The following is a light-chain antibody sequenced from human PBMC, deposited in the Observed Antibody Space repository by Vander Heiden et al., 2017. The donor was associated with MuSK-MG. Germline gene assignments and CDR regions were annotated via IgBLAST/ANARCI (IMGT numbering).Light chain of an antibody. V-gene: IGLV2-8*01. Sequence: HSALTQPPSASGSRAPSVTSPCSGTSSDVGRYNFVSWYQQQPGKAPKRRMYEVTTRPSGVPHRFSGSKSGNTASLTVSGLQTEDEADYYCSSYAGSNTGVFGGGTKVTVL. CDR2: EVT. CDR1: SSDVGRYNF. J-gene: IGLJ3*02. CDR3: SSYAGSNTGV.